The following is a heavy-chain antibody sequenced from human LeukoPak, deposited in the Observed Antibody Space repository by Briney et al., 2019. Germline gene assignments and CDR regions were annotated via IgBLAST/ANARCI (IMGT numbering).Heavy chain of an antibody. CDR2: IDPSDSYI. V-gene: IGHV5-10-1*01. CDR1: GYSFTSYW. Sequence: GESLKISCKGSGYSFTSYWINWVRQMPEKGLEWMGRIDPSDSYINYSPSFQGHVTISAGKSISTAYLQWSSLKASDTAIYYCARHNNYAYADYWGQGTLVTVSS. J-gene: IGHJ4*02. CDR3: ARHNNYAYADY. D-gene: IGHD5-18*01.